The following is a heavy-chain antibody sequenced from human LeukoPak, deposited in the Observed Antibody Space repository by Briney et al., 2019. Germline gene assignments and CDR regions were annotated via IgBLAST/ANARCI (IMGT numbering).Heavy chain of an antibody. CDR3: ARDRRGRQLPYYYYGMDV. D-gene: IGHD2-2*01. V-gene: IGHV1-69*04. J-gene: IGHJ6*02. CDR2: IIPILGIA. Sequence: SVKVSCKASGGTFSSYAISWVRQAPGQGLEWMGRIIPILGIANYAQKFQGRVTITADKSTSTAYMELSSLRSEDTAVYYCARDRRGRQLPYYYYGMDVWGQGTTVTVSS. CDR1: GGTFSSYA.